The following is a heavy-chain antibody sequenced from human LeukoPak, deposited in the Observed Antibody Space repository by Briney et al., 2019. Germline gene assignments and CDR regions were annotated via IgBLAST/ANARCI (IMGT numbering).Heavy chain of an antibody. J-gene: IGHJ5*02. CDR3: AKGMSGSSPYNWFDP. Sequence: LSGGSLRLSCAVSGLTFSNYAMSWVRQAPGMGLEWVSLIGGDGVNTFYADSVKGRFTISRDNSKNILFLQMNSLRAEDSAVYYCAKGMSGSSPYNWFDPWGQGTLVTVSS. V-gene: IGHV3-23*01. CDR1: GLTFSNYA. CDR2: IGGDGVNT. D-gene: IGHD1-26*01.